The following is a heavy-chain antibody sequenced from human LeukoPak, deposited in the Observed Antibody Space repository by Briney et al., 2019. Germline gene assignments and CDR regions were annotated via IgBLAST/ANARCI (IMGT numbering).Heavy chain of an antibody. CDR1: GGSISSYY. Sequence: SETLSLTFSVSGGSISSYYRSWIRQPPGKGREWIGYIYYSGSTNYNPSLKSRVTMSIDTSKNQFSLRLTSVTAADTAVYYCARVFSQQLWAFDIWGQGTMVTVSS. V-gene: IGHV4-59*01. CDR2: IYYSGST. J-gene: IGHJ3*02. CDR3: ARVFSQQLWAFDI. D-gene: IGHD6-13*01.